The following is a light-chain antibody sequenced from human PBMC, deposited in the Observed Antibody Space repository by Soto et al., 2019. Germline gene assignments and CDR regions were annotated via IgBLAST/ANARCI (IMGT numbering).Light chain of an antibody. CDR3: QQRSNWPTMYT. CDR2: DAS. J-gene: IGKJ2*01. V-gene: IGKV3-11*01. CDR1: QSVSSY. Sequence: EIVLTQSPATLSLSPGERATLSCRASQSVSSYLAWYQQKPGQAPRHLIYDASNRATGIPARFSSSGSGTDSTLTTSSLVPEDFAVSYCQQRSNWPTMYTFGSGTKPVI.